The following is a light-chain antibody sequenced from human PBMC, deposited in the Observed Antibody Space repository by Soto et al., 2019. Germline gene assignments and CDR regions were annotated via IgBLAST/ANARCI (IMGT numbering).Light chain of an antibody. V-gene: IGKV3-20*01. CDR1: QSVSSSY. Sequence: EIVLTQSPGTLSLSPGERATLSCRASQSVSSSYLAWYQQKPGQAPRLLIYGASSRATGIPDRFSGSGSGTDFTLTISRLEPEAFAVYYCQQYGSSVFTFGQGTKLEIK. CDR3: QQYGSSVFT. J-gene: IGKJ2*01. CDR2: GAS.